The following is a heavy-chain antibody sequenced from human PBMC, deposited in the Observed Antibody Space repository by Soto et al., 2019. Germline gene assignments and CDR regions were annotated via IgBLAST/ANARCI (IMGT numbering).Heavy chain of an antibody. D-gene: IGHD3-10*01. CDR3: AWDQRMYYIGSGSES. CDR1: GFIFSDYA. CDR2: ISYDGVNK. J-gene: IGHJ5*02. Sequence: GGSLRLSCAASGFIFSDYALYWVRQAPGKGLEWLAVISYDGVNKYYADSVKGRSTISRDNSKNTVYLQILNMRPEDTAIYYIAWDQRMYYIGSGSESLGQGTLVTVFS. V-gene: IGHV3-30*04.